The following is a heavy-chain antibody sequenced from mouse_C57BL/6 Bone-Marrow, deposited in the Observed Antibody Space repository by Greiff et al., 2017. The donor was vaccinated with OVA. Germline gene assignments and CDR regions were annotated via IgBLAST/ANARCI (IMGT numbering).Heavy chain of an antibody. J-gene: IGHJ1*03. CDR2: FYPYNGDT. V-gene: IGHV1-47*01. Sequence: QVQLQQSGAELVKPGASVKMSCKASGYTFTTYSIEWMKQNHGQSLEWIGNFYPYNGDTNYNEKFKGKATLTVEKSSSTVYLQLSRLTSDDSAVYYCARRDDGYWYFDVWGTGTTVTVSS. CDR3: ARRDDGYWYFDV. CDR1: GYTFTTYS. D-gene: IGHD2-3*01.